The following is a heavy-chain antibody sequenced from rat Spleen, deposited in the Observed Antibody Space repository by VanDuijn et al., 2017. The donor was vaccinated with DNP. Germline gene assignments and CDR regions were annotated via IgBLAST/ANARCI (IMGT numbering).Heavy chain of an antibody. CDR2: ISTSGGST. Sequence: EVQLVESGGGLVQPGRSLKLSCAASGFTFSNYDMAWFRQAPTKGLEWVASISTSGGSTYYRDSVKGRFTVSRDNAKSTRYLQMDSPRSEETATYYCARGLPGYYGGQGVMVTVSS. V-gene: IGHV5S11*01. D-gene: IGHD1-4*01. J-gene: IGHJ2*01. CDR1: GFTFSNYD. CDR3: ARGLPGYY.